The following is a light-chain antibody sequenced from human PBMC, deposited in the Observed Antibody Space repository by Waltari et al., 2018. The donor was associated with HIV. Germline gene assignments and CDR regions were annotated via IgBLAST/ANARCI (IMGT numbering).Light chain of an antibody. CDR3: QHYNNWPPYT. CDR2: GAS. V-gene: IGKV3-15*01. Sequence: EIVMTQSPVTLSVSPGERATLSCRASQSVSSNLAWYQQKPGQVPRLLIYGASTRATGIPARFSGSGSGTEFTLTISSLQSEDFAVYYCQHYNNWPPYTFGQGTKVEIK. J-gene: IGKJ2*01. CDR1: QSVSSN.